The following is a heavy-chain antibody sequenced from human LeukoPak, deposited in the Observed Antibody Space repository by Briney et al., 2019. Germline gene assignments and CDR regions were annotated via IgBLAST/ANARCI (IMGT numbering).Heavy chain of an antibody. CDR1: GGSISSYY. D-gene: IGHD3-22*01. V-gene: IGHV4-59*01. J-gene: IGHJ4*02. CDR2: IYYGGST. Sequence: PSETLSLTCTVSGGSISSYYWSWIRQPPGKGLEWIGYIYYGGSTNYSPSLKSRVTISVDTSKNQFSLKLSSVTAADTAVYYCARADDSSGYGGFDYWGQGTLVTVSS. CDR3: ARADDSSGYGGFDY.